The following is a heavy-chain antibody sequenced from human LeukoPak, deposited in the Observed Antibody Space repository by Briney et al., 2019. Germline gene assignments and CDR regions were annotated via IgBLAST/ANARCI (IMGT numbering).Heavy chain of an antibody. CDR2: INPSGGST. V-gene: IGHV1-46*01. CDR3: ARGGHIRTTVTSDAFDI. CDR1: GYIFTNYY. Sequence: ASVKVSCKASGYIFTNYYMHWVRQAPGQGLEWMGIINPSGGSTNYAQKFQGRVTMTRDMSTSTVYMELSSLRSEDTAVYYCARGGHIRTTVTSDAFDIWGQGTMVTVSS. J-gene: IGHJ3*02. D-gene: IGHD4-17*01.